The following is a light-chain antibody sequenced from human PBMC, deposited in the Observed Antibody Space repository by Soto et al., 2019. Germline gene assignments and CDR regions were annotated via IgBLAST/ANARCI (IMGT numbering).Light chain of an antibody. J-gene: IGLJ1*01. CDR2: DVS. Sequence: QSALTHPASVSGSPGQSITISCTGTRSDVGGYNYVSWYQQHPGKAPKLMIYDVSNRTSGVSNRFSGSKSGNTAYLSISGLQAEDEADYYCSSYTSSSTDVFGSGTKLTVL. CDR1: RSDVGGYNY. CDR3: SSYTSSSTDV. V-gene: IGLV2-14*01.